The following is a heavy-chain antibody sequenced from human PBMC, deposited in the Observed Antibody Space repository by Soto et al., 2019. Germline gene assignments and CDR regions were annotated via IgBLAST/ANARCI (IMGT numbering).Heavy chain of an antibody. CDR1: SATLIGNC. J-gene: IGHJ4*02. CDR3: ARTNDFWSGYRVDD. CDR2: INNSGNT. Sequence: PSYTLYTTCAVCSATLIGNCCNLLRKPPGKGLEWIGEINNSGNTNYNPSLRSRVTISIDTSKNQLSLNLRSVSAADTAGYYCARTNDFWSGYRVDDWAQGTLVTVSS. D-gene: IGHD3-3*01. V-gene: IGHV4-34*01.